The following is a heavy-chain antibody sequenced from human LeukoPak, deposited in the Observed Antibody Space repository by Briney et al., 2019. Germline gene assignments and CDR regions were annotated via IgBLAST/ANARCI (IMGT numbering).Heavy chain of an antibody. CDR1: GGSISGSSYY. CDR3: ARGRSSWYSSSFDY. V-gene: IGHV4-39*07. J-gene: IGHJ4*02. Sequence: SETLSLTCTVSGGSISGSSYYWGWIRQPPGKGLEWIGSIYYSGSTYYNPSLKSRVTISVDTSKNQFSLKLSSVTAADTAVYYCARGRSSWYSSSFDYWGQGTLVTVSS. CDR2: IYYSGST. D-gene: IGHD6-13*01.